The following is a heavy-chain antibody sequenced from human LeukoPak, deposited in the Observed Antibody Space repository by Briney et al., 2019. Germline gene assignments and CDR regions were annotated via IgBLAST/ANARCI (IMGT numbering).Heavy chain of an antibody. V-gene: IGHV1-24*01. CDR3: ATAHPSSTEGYCFDY. J-gene: IGHJ4*02. CDR2: FDPEDGET. CDR1: GYTLTELS. D-gene: IGHD4-11*01. Sequence: ASVKVSCKVSGYTLTELSMHWVRQAPGKGLEWMGGFDPEDGETIYAQKFQGRVTMTEDTSTDTAYMGLSSLRSEDTAVYYCATAHPSSTEGYCFDYWGQGTLVTVSS.